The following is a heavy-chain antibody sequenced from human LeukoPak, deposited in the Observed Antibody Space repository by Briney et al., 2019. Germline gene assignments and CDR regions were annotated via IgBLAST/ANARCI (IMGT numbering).Heavy chain of an antibody. D-gene: IGHD1-1*01. J-gene: IGHJ4*02. CDR2: ISSSSYI. Sequence: KSGGSLRLSCAASGFTFSSYSMNWVRQAPGKGLEWVSSISSSSYIYYADSVKGRFTISRDNAKNSLYLQMNSLRAEDTAVYYCARDSAETKNFDYWGQGTLVTVSS. CDR1: GFTFSSYS. V-gene: IGHV3-21*01. CDR3: ARDSAETKNFDY.